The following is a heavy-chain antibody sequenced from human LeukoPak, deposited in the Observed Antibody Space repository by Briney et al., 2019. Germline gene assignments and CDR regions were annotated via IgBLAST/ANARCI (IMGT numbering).Heavy chain of an antibody. Sequence: SVKVSCKASGGTFSSYAISWVRQAPGQGLEWMGGIIPIFGTANYAQKFQGRVTITADESTSTAYMELSSLRSEDTAVYYCARDGCIAVAGSERDFEFWGQGTLVTVSS. CDR3: ARDGCIAVAGSERDFEF. V-gene: IGHV1-69*13. CDR1: GGTFSSYA. J-gene: IGHJ4*02. D-gene: IGHD6-19*01. CDR2: IIPIFGTA.